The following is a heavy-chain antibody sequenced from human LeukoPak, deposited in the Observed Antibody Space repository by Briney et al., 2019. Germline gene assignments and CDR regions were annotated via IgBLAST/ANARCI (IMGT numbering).Heavy chain of an antibody. CDR3: ATGYSAWSFGY. CDR2: ISYDGSNK. J-gene: IGHJ4*02. D-gene: IGHD6-19*01. CDR1: GFTFSSYG. V-gene: IGHV3-30*03. Sequence: GRSLRLSCAASGFTFSSYGMHWVRQAPGKGLDWVAVISYDGSNKYYADSVKGRFTISRDNSKNTLYLQMNSLRAEDTAMYFCATGYSAWSFGYWGQGTLVTVSS.